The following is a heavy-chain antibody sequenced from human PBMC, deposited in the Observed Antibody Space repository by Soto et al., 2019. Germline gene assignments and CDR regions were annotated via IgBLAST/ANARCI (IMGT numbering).Heavy chain of an antibody. V-gene: IGHV4-39*01. CDR2: IYYSGST. CDR3: ARSHSSGWYLPDDY. D-gene: IGHD6-19*01. CDR1: GGNIISSSYY. Sequence: SETLSLTCTVAGGNIISSSYYWGWIRQPPGKGLEWIGSIYYSGSTYYNPSLKSRVTISVDTSKNQFSLKLSSVTAADTAVYYCARSHSSGWYLPDDYWGQGTLVTVSS. J-gene: IGHJ4*02.